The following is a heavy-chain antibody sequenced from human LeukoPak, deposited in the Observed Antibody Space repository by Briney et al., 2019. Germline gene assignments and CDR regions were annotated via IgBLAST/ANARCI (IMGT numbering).Heavy chain of an antibody. V-gene: IGHV1-69*13. CDR2: IIPIFGTA. J-gene: IGHJ6*02. CDR1: GYTFTSYG. D-gene: IGHD3-3*01. Sequence: GASVKVSCKASGYTFTSYGISWVRQAPGQGLEWMGGIIPIFGTANYAQKFQGRVTITADESTSTAYMELSSLRSEDTAVYYCARERITIFGVVINSYYYYGMDVWGQGTTVTVSS. CDR3: ARERITIFGVVINSYYYYGMDV.